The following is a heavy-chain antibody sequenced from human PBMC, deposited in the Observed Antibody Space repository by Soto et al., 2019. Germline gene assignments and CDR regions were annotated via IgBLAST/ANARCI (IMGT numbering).Heavy chain of an antibody. CDR1: GFSLSTSGVG. J-gene: IGHJ2*01. D-gene: IGHD4-17*01. CDR3: AHSFYGDSRYWYFDF. Sequence: QITLKESGPTLVKPTQTLTVTCTFSGFSLSTSGVGVGWIRQPPGKALEWLALIYWDDDERYSPSLKNRVTITKDTSKNQVALTMTNMDTVDTATYYCAHSFYGDSRYWYFDFWGRGTRVTVSS. V-gene: IGHV2-5*02. CDR2: IYWDDDE.